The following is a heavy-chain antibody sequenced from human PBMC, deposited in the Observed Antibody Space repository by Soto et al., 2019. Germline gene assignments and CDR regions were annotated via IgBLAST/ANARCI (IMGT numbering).Heavy chain of an antibody. V-gene: IGHV4-39*01. CDR1: GGSISSSSYY. D-gene: IGHD3-3*01. J-gene: IGHJ5*02. CDR2: IYYSGST. CDR3: ASEVWSGYYTRWFDP. Sequence: SETLSLTCTVSGGSISSSSYYWGWIRQPPGKGLEWIGSIYYSGSTYYNPSLKSRVTISVDTSKNQFSLKLSSVTAADTAVYYCASEVWSGYYTRWFDPWGQGTLVTVSS.